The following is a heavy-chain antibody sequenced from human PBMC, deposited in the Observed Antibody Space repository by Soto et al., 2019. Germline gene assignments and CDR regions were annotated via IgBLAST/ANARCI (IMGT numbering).Heavy chain of an antibody. V-gene: IGHV3-33*01. D-gene: IGHD2-15*01. Sequence: QVQLVESGGGVVQPGRSLRLSCAASGFTFSSYGMHWVRQAPGKGLGWVAVIWYDGSNKYYADSVKGRFTISRDNSKNTLYLQMISLRAEDTAVYYCARDLQGYCSGGSCYVWYYWGQGTLVTVSS. CDR3: ARDLQGYCSGGSCYVWYY. CDR1: GFTFSSYG. J-gene: IGHJ4*02. CDR2: IWYDGSNK.